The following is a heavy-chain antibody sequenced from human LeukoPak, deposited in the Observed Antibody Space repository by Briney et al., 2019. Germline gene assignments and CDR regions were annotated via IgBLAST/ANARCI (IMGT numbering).Heavy chain of an antibody. CDR1: GFTFSSYW. V-gene: IGHV3-7*03. CDR3: AKEFRGSGGWTPFGR. Sequence: GGSLRLSCVGSGFTFSSYWMSWVRQVPGKGLEWVANMKQDGREKNYVDSVKGRFTISRDNAKNSVYLQMNSLRVEDTAVYYCAKEFRGSGGWTPFGRWGQGTPVTASS. J-gene: IGHJ4*02. CDR2: MKQDGREK. D-gene: IGHD6-19*01.